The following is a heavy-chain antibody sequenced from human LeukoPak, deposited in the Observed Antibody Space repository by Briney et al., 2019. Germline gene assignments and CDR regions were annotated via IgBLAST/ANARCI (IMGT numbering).Heavy chain of an antibody. J-gene: IGHJ6*03. Sequence: SETLSLTCTVSGGSISSYYWSWIRQPAGKGLEWIGRIYSSGSTNYSPSLKSRVTMSVDTSKNQFSLKLSSVTAADTAVYYCARVVVFGVVSSDYYYYYMDVWGKGTTVTVSS. D-gene: IGHD3-3*01. CDR3: ARVVVFGVVSSDYYYYYMDV. V-gene: IGHV4-4*07. CDR2: IYSSGST. CDR1: GGSISSYY.